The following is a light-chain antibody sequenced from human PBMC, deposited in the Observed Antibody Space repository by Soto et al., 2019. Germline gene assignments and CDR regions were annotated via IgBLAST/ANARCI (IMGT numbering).Light chain of an antibody. Sequence: DIVMTQSPDSLAVSLGERATINCKSSQSVLYSSNNKNYLAWYQQKPGQPPKLLIYWASTRESGVPARFSGSGSATDFTLTISSLQAEDVAVYYCQQYYSTPCTFGQGTKVEIK. J-gene: IGKJ1*01. CDR3: QQYYSTPCT. CDR2: WAS. V-gene: IGKV4-1*01. CDR1: QSVLYSSNNKNY.